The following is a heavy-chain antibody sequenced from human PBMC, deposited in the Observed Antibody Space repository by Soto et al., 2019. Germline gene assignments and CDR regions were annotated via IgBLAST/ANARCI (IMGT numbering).Heavy chain of an antibody. CDR1: GGTFSSYT. CDR3: DY. D-gene: IGHD3-22*01. J-gene: IGHJ4*02. Sequence: SVKVSCKASGGTFSSYTISWVRQAPGQGLEWMGRIIPILGIANYAQKFQVVLTMTNMDPVDTATYYCARIRQYYDSSGYEDYWGQGTLVTVSS. V-gene: IGHV1-69*02. CDR2: IIPILGIA.